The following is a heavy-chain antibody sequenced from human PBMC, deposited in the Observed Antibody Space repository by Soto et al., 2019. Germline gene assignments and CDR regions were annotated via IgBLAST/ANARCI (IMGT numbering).Heavy chain of an antibody. Sequence: PGESLKISCKGSGYSFTSYWIGWARQMPGKGLEWMGIIYPGDSDTRYSPSFQGQVTISADKSISTAYLQWSSLKASDTAMYYCALYGSGSYEQNWFDPWGQGTLVTVSS. CDR2: IYPGDSDT. V-gene: IGHV5-51*01. D-gene: IGHD3-10*01. CDR1: GYSFTSYW. J-gene: IGHJ5*02. CDR3: ALYGSGSYEQNWFDP.